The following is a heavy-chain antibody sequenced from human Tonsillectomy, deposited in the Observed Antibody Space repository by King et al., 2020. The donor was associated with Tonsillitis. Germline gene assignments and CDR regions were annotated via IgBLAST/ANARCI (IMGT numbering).Heavy chain of an antibody. V-gene: IGHV5-51*01. CDR2: IYPDDSDT. J-gene: IGHJ4*02. D-gene: IGHD6-19*01. CDR1: GYSFTNYW. CDR3: ARHGRISSGWYLRSDY. Sequence: QLVQSGAEVKKPGASLKISCKGSGYSFTNYWIGWVRQMPGKGLEWMGIIYPDDSDTRYSPSFQGQVSISADKSISTAYLQWSSLKASDTAMYYCARHGRISSGWYLRSDYWGQGTLVTVSS.